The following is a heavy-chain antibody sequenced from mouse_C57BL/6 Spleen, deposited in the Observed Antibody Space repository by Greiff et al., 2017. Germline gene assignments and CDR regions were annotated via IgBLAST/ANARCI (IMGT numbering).Heavy chain of an antibody. J-gene: IGHJ1*03. CDR3: AREKDITTVVATRYFDV. Sequence: VQLKESGPGLAKPSQTLSLTCSVTGYSITSDYWNWIRKFPGNKLEYMGYISYSGSTYYNPSLKSRISITRDTSKNQYYLQLNSVTTEDTATYYCAREKDITTVVATRYFDVWGTGTTVTVSS. CDR1: GYSITSDY. D-gene: IGHD1-1*01. CDR2: ISYSGST. V-gene: IGHV3-8*01.